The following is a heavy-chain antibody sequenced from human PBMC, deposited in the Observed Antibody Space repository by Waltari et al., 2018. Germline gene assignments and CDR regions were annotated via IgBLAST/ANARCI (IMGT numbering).Heavy chain of an antibody. Sequence: QVQLVQSGAEVTKPGASVEVSCRTSGYTFNNFGVAWVRQAPGQGLEWMGWINAPINRAAPAQRFQGRLTMTALTSTSTAYMELKSLTSDDTATYFCARAPYRVLSISQYYFDAWGQGTLVTVSS. CDR1: GYTFNNFG. CDR2: INAPINRA. D-gene: IGHD2-21*01. V-gene: IGHV1-18*04. CDR3: ARAPYRVLSISQYYFDA. J-gene: IGHJ4*02.